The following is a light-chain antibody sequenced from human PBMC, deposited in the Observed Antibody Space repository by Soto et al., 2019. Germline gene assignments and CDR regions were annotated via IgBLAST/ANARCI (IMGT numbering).Light chain of an antibody. CDR3: QQNLDWAT. CDR2: GAS. V-gene: IGKV3-15*01. Sequence: EIVMTQSPATLSVSPGERATLSCRASQSVGSNLAWYQQKPGQAPRLLIYGASTRATGIPARFSGGGSGTEFTLTISSLQSEDFAVSSCQQNLDWATFGQGT. J-gene: IGKJ1*01. CDR1: QSVGSN.